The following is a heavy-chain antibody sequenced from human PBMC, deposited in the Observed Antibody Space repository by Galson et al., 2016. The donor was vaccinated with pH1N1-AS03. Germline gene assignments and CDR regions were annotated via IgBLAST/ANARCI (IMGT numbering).Heavy chain of an antibody. J-gene: IGHJ4*02. D-gene: IGHD3-22*01. V-gene: IGHV1-3*01. CDR3: ARTNYYHSSGDY. Sequence: SVKVSCKASGYTFTNYAVHWVRQAPGQRLEWMGWINADNTDTKYSQKFQDRVTITRYTFATTAYMELSSLRSEDTAVYYCARTNYYHSSGDYWGQGTLVTVSS. CDR2: INADNTDT. CDR1: GYTFTNYA.